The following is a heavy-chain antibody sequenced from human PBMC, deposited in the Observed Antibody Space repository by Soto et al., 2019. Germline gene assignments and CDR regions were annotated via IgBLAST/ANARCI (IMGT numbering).Heavy chain of an antibody. Sequence: LCLTCAVYGGSFSGYYWSWIRQPPGKGLEWIGEINHSGSTNYNPSLKSRVTISVDTSKNQFSLKLSSVTAADTAVYYCARSGGFMASDYWGQGTLVTVSS. J-gene: IGHJ4*02. D-gene: IGHD3-16*01. CDR3: ARSGGFMASDY. CDR2: INHSGST. CDR1: GGSFSGYY. V-gene: IGHV4-34*01.